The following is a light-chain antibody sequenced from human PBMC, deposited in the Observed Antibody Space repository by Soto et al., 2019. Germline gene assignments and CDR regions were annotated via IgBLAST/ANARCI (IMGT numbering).Light chain of an antibody. V-gene: IGLV2-8*01. CDR3: SSYAGSNNFV. Sequence: QSALTQPPSASGSPGQSVTISCTGTSSDVGGYNCVSWYQQHPDKAPKLMIYEVSKRPSGVPDRFSGSKSGNTASLTVSGLQAEDEADYYCSSYAGSNNFVFGTGTKVTVL. CDR1: SSDVGGYNC. CDR2: EVS. J-gene: IGLJ1*01.